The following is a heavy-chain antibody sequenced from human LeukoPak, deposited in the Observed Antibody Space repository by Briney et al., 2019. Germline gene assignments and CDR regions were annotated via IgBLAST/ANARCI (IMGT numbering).Heavy chain of an antibody. J-gene: IGHJ6*02. Sequence: PGGSLRLSCAASGFTFSSSAMSWVRQAPGKGLEWVSTISNSGGSTFYADSVKGRFTISRDNSKNTVYLQMNSLRAEDTALYYCAKSRSGGKDGMDVWGQGTTVTVSS. D-gene: IGHD2-15*01. CDR3: AKSRSGGKDGMDV. CDR1: GFTFSSSA. CDR2: ISNSGGST. V-gene: IGHV3-23*01.